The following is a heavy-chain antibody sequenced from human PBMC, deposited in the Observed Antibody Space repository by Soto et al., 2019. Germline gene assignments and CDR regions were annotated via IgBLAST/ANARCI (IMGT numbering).Heavy chain of an antibody. CDR2: INVANGYT. V-gene: IGHV1-3*01. Sequence: ASVXVSFKSSLYDFSIYPINFFLQAPGQRPDWVGWINVANGYTQYSRRVQDRVTITRDKSATTVYMLLSSLRSEDTAVYFCARRGLTSNIGGEDWDCIEHWGKGTMVTV. CDR3: ARRGLTSNIGGEDWDCIEH. D-gene: IGHD1-26*01. J-gene: IGHJ4*02. CDR1: LYDFSIYP.